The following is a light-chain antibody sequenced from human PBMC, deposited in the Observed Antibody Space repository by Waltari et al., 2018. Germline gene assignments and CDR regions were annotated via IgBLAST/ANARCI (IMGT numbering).Light chain of an antibody. CDR2: GVS. CDR3: QQSIQWPYT. J-gene: IGKJ2*01. Sequence: DIAMTQSPATLSLSPGERATISCRASQSVNRNLAWYQQKPGQPPRLLIYGVSSRATGIPDRFTGSGSGMEFTLTISSLEPEDVGIYHCQQSIQWPYTFGQGTKVEIK. V-gene: IGKV3D-15*01. CDR1: QSVNRN.